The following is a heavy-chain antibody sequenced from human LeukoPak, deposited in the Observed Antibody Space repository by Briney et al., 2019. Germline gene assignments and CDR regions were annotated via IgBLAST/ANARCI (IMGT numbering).Heavy chain of an antibody. CDR3: ARDGGSGSYYPFDY. V-gene: IGHV3-30-3*01. Sequence: GGSLRFSCAASGFTFSSYAMHWVRQAPGKGLEWVAVISYDGSNKYYADSVKGRFTISRDNSKNTLYLQMNSLRAEDTAVYYCARDGGSGSYYPFDYWGQGTLVTVSS. CDR2: ISYDGSNK. CDR1: GFTFSSYA. J-gene: IGHJ4*02. D-gene: IGHD3-10*01.